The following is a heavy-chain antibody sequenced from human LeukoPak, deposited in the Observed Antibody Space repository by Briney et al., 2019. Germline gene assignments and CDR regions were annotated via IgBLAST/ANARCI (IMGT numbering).Heavy chain of an antibody. J-gene: IGHJ4*02. CDR2: ISGSAHKI. D-gene: IGHD5-18*01. CDR1: GVTFNNYG. Sequence: GRSLRLSCVVSGVTFNNYGMHWVRQAPEKGLDWVSVISGSAHKIRYADSVKGRFTISRDNSENIVYLQMNNLRVEDTAVYYCAGRPTGYSSGYIHWGQGTLVTVSS. V-gene: IGHV3-23*01. CDR3: AGRPTGYSSGYIH.